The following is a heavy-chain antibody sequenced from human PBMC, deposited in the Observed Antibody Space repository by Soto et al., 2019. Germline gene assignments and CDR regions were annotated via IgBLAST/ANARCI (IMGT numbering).Heavy chain of an antibody. CDR2: ISSSSSTI. CDR3: ARGPAKWLRMGEWYFDY. D-gene: IGHD5-12*01. V-gene: IGHV3-48*02. Sequence: PGGSLRLSCAASGFTFSSYSMNWVRQAPGKGLEWVSYISSSSSTIYYADSVKGRFTISRDNAKNLLYLQMNSLRDEDTAVYYCARGPAKWLRMGEWYFDYWGQGTLVTVSS. J-gene: IGHJ4*02. CDR1: GFTFSSYS.